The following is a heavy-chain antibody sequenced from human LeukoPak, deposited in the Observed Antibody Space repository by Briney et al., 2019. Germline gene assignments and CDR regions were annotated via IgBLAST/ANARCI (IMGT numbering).Heavy chain of an antibody. CDR1: KYTFTSYY. CDR2: INPSGGST. V-gene: IGHV1-46*01. CDR3: ARENMGAFDY. D-gene: IGHD2/OR15-2a*01. J-gene: IGHJ4*02. Sequence: ASVKVSCKASKYTFTSYYMHWVRQAPGEGLERVGIINPSGGSTTYAQKFQGRVTMTRDTSTSTVYLEVSSLRSEDAAVYYCARENMGAFDYWGQGTLVTVSS.